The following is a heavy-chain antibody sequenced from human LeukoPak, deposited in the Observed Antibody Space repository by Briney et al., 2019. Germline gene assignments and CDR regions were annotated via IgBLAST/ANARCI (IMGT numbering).Heavy chain of an antibody. Sequence: GGSLRLSCAASGFTFSRHGINWVRQALGKGLEWVSGIVPSGSISYYADSVKGRFTISRDNSKNTVSLHMNSLRAEDTALYYCARDLDWGAFDAWGQGTLVTVSS. D-gene: IGHD3-9*01. CDR3: ARDLDWGAFDA. CDR1: GFTFSRHG. J-gene: IGHJ5*02. CDR2: IVPSGSIS. V-gene: IGHV3-23*01.